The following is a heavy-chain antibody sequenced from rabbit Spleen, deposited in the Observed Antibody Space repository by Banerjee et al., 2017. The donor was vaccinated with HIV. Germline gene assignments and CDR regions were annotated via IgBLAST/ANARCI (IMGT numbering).Heavy chain of an antibody. CDR2: IYAGSSGIT. Sequence: QSLEESGGDLVKPGTSLTLTCKASGFSFSSGYWICWVRQAPGKGLEWIACIYAGSSGITYYASWAKGRFTISKTSSTTVTLQMTSLTVADTATYFCARDTGTSFSTYGMDLWGPGTLVTVS. V-gene: IGHV1S40*01. D-gene: IGHD8-1*01. CDR3: ARDTGTSFSTYGMDL. J-gene: IGHJ6*01. CDR1: GFSFSSGYW.